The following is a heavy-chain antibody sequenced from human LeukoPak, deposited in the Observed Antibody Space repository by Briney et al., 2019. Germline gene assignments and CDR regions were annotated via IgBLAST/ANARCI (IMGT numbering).Heavy chain of an antibody. CDR3: AKDPATYYDFWSGPHNYFDY. D-gene: IGHD3-3*01. V-gene: IGHV3-23*01. J-gene: IGHJ4*02. CDR2: ISGSGGST. CDR1: GFTFSSYA. Sequence: GGSLRLSCAASGFTFSSYAMSWVRQAPGKGLEWVSAISGSGGSTYYADSVKGRFTISRDNSKNTLYLQMNSLRAEDTAVYYCAKDPATYYDFWSGPHNYFDYWGQGTLVTVSS.